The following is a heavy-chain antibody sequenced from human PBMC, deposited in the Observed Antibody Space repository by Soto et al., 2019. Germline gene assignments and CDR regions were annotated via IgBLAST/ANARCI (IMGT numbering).Heavy chain of an antibody. J-gene: IGHJ4*02. Sequence: QVQLVQSGAEVKKPGASVKVSCKASGYTFTGYYMHWVRQAPGQGLEWMGWINPNSGGTNYAQKFQGWVTMTRDTSISTAYMELSRLRSDDTAVYYCARGPMGELSLYTYYFDYWGQGTLVTVSS. CDR1: GYTFTGYY. V-gene: IGHV1-2*04. CDR3: ARGPMGELSLYTYYFDY. CDR2: INPNSGGT. D-gene: IGHD3-16*02.